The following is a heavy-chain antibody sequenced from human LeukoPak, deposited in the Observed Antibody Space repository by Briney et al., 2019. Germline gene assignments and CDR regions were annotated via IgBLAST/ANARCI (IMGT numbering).Heavy chain of an antibody. J-gene: IGHJ3*02. CDR2: ISSSSSYI. D-gene: IGHD1-14*01. V-gene: IGHV3-21*01. CDR1: GFTFSSYE. Sequence: TGGSLRLSCAASGFTFSSYEMNWVRQAPGKGLEWVSSISSSSSYIYYADSVKGRFTISRDNAKNSLYLQMNSLRAEDTAVYYCARTSPGWGRSAFDIWGQGTMVTVSS. CDR3: ARTSPGWGRSAFDI.